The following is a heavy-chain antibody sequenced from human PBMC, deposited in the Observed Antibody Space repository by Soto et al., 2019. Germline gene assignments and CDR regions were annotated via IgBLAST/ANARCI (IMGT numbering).Heavy chain of an antibody. CDR1: GYTFTGYY. V-gene: IGHV1-2*02. D-gene: IGHD3-10*01. J-gene: IGHJ6*02. CDR2: INPNSGGT. Sequence: ASVKVSCKASGYTFTGYYMHWVRQAPGQGLEWMGWINPNSGGTNYAQKFQGRVTMTRDTSISTAYMELSRLRSDDTAVYYCARTTMVRGVSPCCYGMDVWGQGTTVTVSS. CDR3: ARTTMVRGVSPCCYGMDV.